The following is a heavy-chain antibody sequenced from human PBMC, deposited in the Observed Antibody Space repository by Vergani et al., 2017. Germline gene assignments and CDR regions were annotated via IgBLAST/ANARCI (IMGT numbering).Heavy chain of an antibody. CDR3: ARGLLGAYSISWSFYFDY. CDR2: IYHSGST. V-gene: IGHV4-38-2*02. Sequence: QVQLQESGPGLVKPSETLSLTCTVSGYSISSGYYWGWIRQPPGQGLEWIGRIYHSGSTNNNPSFKSRVTISVDTSKNQFSLKLSSVTAADTAVYYCARGLLGAYSISWSFYFDYWGQGTLVTVSS. J-gene: IGHJ4*02. D-gene: IGHD6-13*01. CDR1: GYSISSGYY.